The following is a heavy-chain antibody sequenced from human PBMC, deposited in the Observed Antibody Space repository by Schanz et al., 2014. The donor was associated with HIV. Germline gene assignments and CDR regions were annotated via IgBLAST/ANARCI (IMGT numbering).Heavy chain of an antibody. CDR3: AKPEYDSRGNSQSHFDY. D-gene: IGHD3-22*01. Sequence: VQLVESGGGVVQPGRSLRLSCAASGFIFSSYGMHWFRQAPGKGLEWVSSISESGSRSYYADSVNGRFTISRDNSKNTLYLQMTTLRTEDTAVYYCAKPEYDSRGNSQSHFDYWGQGTLVTVSS. J-gene: IGHJ4*02. V-gene: IGHV3-23*04. CDR2: ISESGSRS. CDR1: GFIFSSYG.